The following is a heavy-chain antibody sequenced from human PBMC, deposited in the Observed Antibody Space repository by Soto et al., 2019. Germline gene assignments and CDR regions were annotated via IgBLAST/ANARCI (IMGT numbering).Heavy chain of an antibody. Sequence: SETLSLTCTVSGGSISSSSYYWGWIRQPPGKGLEWIGSIYYSGSTYYNPSLKSRVTISVDTSKNQFSLKLSSVTAADTAVYYCASTSRVAGTVDYWGQGTLVTVSS. CDR2: IYYSGST. CDR3: ASTSRVAGTVDY. D-gene: IGHD6-19*01. CDR1: GGSISSSSYY. V-gene: IGHV4-39*01. J-gene: IGHJ4*02.